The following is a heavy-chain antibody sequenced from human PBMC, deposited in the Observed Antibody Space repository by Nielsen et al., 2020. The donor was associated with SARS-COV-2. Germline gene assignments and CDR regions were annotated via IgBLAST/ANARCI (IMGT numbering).Heavy chain of an antibody. V-gene: IGHV1-18*01. Sequence: ASVKVSCKASGGTFSSYGISWVRQAPGQGLEWMGWISAYNGNTNYAQKLQGRVTMTTDTSTSTAYMELRSLRFDDTAVYYCARVWCGGDCYSPYFDYWGQGTLVTVSS. CDR3: ARVWCGGDCYSPYFDY. CDR1: GGTFSSYG. CDR2: ISAYNGNT. D-gene: IGHD2-21*02. J-gene: IGHJ4*02.